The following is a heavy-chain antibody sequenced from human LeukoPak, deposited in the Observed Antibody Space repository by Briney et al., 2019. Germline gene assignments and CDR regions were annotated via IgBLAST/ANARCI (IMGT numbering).Heavy chain of an antibody. CDR3: ARDQGVSGATYWYFDI. D-gene: IGHD2-8*02. J-gene: IGHJ2*01. V-gene: IGHV1-2*02. CDR1: GCTFTDYW. Sequence: ASVKVSCKASGCTFTDYWLHWVRQAPGPGPEWMGWISPKKGDTNYAQKFQGRVTMTRDTSISTVHMEVSRLRSDDTAVYYCARDQGVSGATYWYFDIWGRGTLVTVSS. CDR2: ISPKKGDT.